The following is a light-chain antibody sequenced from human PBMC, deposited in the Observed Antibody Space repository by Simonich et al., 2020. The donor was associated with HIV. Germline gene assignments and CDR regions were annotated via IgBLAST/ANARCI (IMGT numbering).Light chain of an antibody. CDR1: QSVSIN. V-gene: IGKV3-15*01. Sequence: EVVMTQSPATLSVSPGERATLSCRASQSVSINLAWYQPKPGQAPRLLSYGESTRATGIPARFRGSGSGTEFTLTINSLQSEDFVVYYCQQYNKWPPWTFGQGTKVEIK. J-gene: IGKJ1*01. CDR3: QQYNKWPPWT. CDR2: GES.